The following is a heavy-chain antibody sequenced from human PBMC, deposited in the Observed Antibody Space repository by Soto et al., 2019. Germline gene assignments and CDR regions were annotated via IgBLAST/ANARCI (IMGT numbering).Heavy chain of an antibody. CDR1: GGSFRREA. D-gene: IGHD2-15*01. V-gene: IGHV1-69*12. J-gene: IGHJ3*01. CDR2: ILPFFNTA. CDR3: ARGHEIGGNSDAFDV. Sequence: QVQLVQSGAEVKKPGSSVKVSCKASGGSFRREAINWVRQAPGQGPEWMGGILPFFNTADYAQKFQGRVTITADVSTTTVYMELGSLRFEDTAVYYCARGHEIGGNSDAFDVWGQWTMVIVSS.